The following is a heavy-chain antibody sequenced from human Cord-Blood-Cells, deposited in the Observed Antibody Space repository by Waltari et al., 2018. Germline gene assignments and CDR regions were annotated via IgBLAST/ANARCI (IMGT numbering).Heavy chain of an antibody. J-gene: IGHJ5*02. V-gene: IGHV4-34*01. CDR1: GGSFSGYY. CDR3: ARRKKTYSSSWYWFDP. D-gene: IGHD6-13*01. Sequence: QVQLQQWGAGLLKPSETLSLTCAVYGGSFSGYYWSWIRQPPGKGLEWIGEINHSGSTNYHPSLKSRFTISVDTSKNQFSLKLSSVTAADTAVYYCARRKKTYSSSWYWFDPWGQGTLVTVSS. CDR2: INHSGST.